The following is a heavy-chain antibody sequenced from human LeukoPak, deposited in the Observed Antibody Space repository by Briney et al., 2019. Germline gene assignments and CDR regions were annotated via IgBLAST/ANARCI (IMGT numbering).Heavy chain of an antibody. CDR1: GFTFSSYW. Sequence: GGSLRLSCAASGFTFSSYWMHWVRQAPGKGLVWVSRINSDGSSTSYADSVKGRFTISRDNAKNTLYLQVNSLRAEDTAVYYCARGDGYNLVDYWGQGTLVTVSS. CDR3: ARGDGYNLVDY. V-gene: IGHV3-74*01. J-gene: IGHJ4*02. CDR2: INSDGSST. D-gene: IGHD5-24*01.